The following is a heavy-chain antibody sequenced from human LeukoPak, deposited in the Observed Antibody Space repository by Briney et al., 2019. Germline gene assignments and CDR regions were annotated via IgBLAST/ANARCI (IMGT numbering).Heavy chain of an antibody. CDR3: ARNYCSSTSCQGWDAFDI. D-gene: IGHD2-2*01. CDR2: INPNRGGT. V-gene: IGHV1-2*04. Sequence: ASVKVSCKASGYTFTGYYMHWVRQAPGQGLEWMGWINPNRGGTNYAQKFQGWVTMTRDTSISTAHMELSRLRSDDTAVYYCARNYCSSTSCQGWDAFDIWGQGTMVTVSS. J-gene: IGHJ3*02. CDR1: GYTFTGYY.